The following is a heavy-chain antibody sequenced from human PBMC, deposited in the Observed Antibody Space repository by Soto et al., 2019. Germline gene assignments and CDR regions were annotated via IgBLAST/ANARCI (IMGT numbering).Heavy chain of an antibody. Sequence: PGGSLRLSCAASGFTFSSYAMHWVRQAPGKGLEWVAVISYDGSNKYYADSVKGRFTISRDNSKNTLYLQMNSLRAEDTAVYYCARAIRYYDSSGCNYWGQGTLVTVSS. CDR1: GFTFSSYA. V-gene: IGHV3-30-3*01. D-gene: IGHD3-22*01. CDR2: ISYDGSNK. J-gene: IGHJ4*02. CDR3: ARAIRYYDSSGCNY.